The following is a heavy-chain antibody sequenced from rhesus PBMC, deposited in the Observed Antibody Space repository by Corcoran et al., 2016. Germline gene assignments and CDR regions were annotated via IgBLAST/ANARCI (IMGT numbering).Heavy chain of an antibody. Sequence: QVILQQWGEGLVKPSETLSLSCDIHGASISGFHYWSGTRQSPGKGLEWIGYKYGHDGTIKSVPSLTNRITISKDTSKNQFTLRLSSVTAADTAVYYCVRWADVWGRGLLVTVSS. CDR1: GASISGFHY. V-gene: IGHV4-73*01. CDR3: VRWADV. J-gene: IGHJ5-2*02. CDR2: KYGHDGTI.